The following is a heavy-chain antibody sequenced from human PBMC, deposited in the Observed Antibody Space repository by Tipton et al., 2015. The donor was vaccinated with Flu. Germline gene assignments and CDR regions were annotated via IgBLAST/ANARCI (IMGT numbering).Heavy chain of an antibody. V-gene: IGHV4-59*01. CDR3: SGVNRGFFDY. D-gene: IGHD1/OR15-1a*01. CDR1: GDSINNYY. J-gene: IGHJ4*02. Sequence: TLSLTCTVSGDSINNYYWGWIRHPLVKGLEWIGYIHYTGSTNYSPSLKSSITISLETSENQHSLKLNSMTAADTAVYYCSGVNRGFFDYWGQGILVTVSS. CDR2: IHYTGST.